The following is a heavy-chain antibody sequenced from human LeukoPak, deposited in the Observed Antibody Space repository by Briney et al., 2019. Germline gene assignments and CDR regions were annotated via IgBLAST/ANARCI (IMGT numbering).Heavy chain of an antibody. V-gene: IGHV3-30*02. Sequence: GGSLRLSCAASGFTFSSYGMQWVRQAPGKGVEGVAVIWYDGSNKYYADSVKGRFTISRDNSKTTLYLQMNSLTAEDTALYYCAKARYENCNHNYYFDYWGQGTLVTVSS. CDR3: AKARYENCNHNYYFDY. D-gene: IGHD1-1*01. CDR2: IWYDGSNK. CDR1: GFTFSSYG. J-gene: IGHJ4*02.